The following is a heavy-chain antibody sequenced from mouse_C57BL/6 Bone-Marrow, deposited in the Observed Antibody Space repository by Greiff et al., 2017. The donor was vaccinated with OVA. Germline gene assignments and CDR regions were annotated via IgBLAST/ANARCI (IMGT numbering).Heavy chain of an antibody. D-gene: IGHD1-1*01. J-gene: IGHJ4*01. V-gene: IGHV2-2*01. CDR2: IWSGGST. CDR3: ARNRDYYGSSYTPYAMDY. Sequence: QVQLKESGPGLVQPSQSLSITCTVSGFSLTSYGVHWVRQSPGKGLEWLGVIWSGGSTDYNAAFISRLSISKDNSKSQVFFKMNSLQADDTAIYYCARNRDYYGSSYTPYAMDYWGQGTSVTVSS. CDR1: GFSLTSYG.